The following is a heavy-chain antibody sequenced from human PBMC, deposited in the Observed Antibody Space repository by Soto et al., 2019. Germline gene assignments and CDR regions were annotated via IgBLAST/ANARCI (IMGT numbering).Heavy chain of an antibody. CDR2: ISGSGGST. V-gene: IGHV3-23*01. Sequence: EVQLLESGGGLVQPGGSLRLSCAASGFTFSSYAMRSVRQAPVKGLEWVSAISGSGGSTYYADSVKGRFTISRDNSKNALYLQMNSLRAEDTAVYYCARRGSGSYYDYWVQGSLVTVSS. CDR1: GFTFSSYA. CDR3: ARRGSGSYYDY. J-gene: IGHJ4*02. D-gene: IGHD1-26*01.